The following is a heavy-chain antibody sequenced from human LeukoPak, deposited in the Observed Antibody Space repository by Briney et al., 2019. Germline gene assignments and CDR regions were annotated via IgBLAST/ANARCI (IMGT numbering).Heavy chain of an antibody. V-gene: IGHV3-23*01. Sequence: PGGSLRLSCAASGFTFSSYAMSWVRQAPGKGLEWVSIISDSGFSTYYADSVKGRFTISRDNSKNTLYLQMHSLRAEDRAVYYCAKNPGSWNYFDYWSQGTLVTVSS. CDR2: ISDSGFST. J-gene: IGHJ4*02. CDR3: AKNPGSWNYFDY. D-gene: IGHD6-13*01. CDR1: GFTFSSYA.